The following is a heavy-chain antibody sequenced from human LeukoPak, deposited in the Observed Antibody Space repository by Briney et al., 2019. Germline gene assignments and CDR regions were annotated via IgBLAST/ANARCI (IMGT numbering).Heavy chain of an antibody. CDR2: IYTSGST. CDR1: GGSISSYY. V-gene: IGHV4-4*07. D-gene: IGHD3-9*01. CDR3: ARELAYYDILTGYYHPQDAFDI. J-gene: IGHJ3*02. Sequence: PSETLSLTCTVSGGSISSYYWSWIRQPAGKGLEWIGRIYTSGSTNYNPSLKSRVTMSVDTSKNQFSLKLSSVTAADTAVYYCARELAYYDILTGYYHPQDAFDIWGQGTMVTVSS.